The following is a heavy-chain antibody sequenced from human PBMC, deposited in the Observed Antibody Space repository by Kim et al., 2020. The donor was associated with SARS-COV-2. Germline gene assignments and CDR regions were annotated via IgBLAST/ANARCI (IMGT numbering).Heavy chain of an antibody. J-gene: IGHJ3*02. CDR1: GYTFTSYD. CDR3: ARRPRSGRPFDI. D-gene: IGHD3-10*01. Sequence: ASVKVSCKASGYTFTSYDINWVRQATGQGLEWMGWMNPNSGNTGYAQKFQGRVTMTRNTSISTAYMELSSLRSEDTAVYYCARRPRSGRPFDIWGQGTMVTVSS. V-gene: IGHV1-8*02. CDR2: MNPNSGNT.